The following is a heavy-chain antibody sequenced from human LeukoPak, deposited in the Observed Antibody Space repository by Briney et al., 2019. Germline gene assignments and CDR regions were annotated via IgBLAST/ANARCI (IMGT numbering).Heavy chain of an antibody. D-gene: IGHD6-13*01. J-gene: IGHJ6*02. Sequence: GGSLRLSCAASGFTFSSCAMSWVRQAPEKGLEWVSGISGSGSSTYYADSVKGRFTISRDNSKNTLYLQMNSLRAEDTAVYYCAKDKGWGYSTYDFYGMDVWGQGTTVTVSS. V-gene: IGHV3-23*01. CDR1: GFTFSSCA. CDR2: ISGSGSST. CDR3: AKDKGWGYSTYDFYGMDV.